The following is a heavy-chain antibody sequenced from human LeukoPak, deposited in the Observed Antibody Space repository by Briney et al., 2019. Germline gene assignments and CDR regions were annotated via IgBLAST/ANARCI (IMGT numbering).Heavy chain of an antibody. CDR1: GYTFTSYA. Sequence: ASVKVSCKASGYTFTSYAISWVRQAPGQGLEWMGGIIPIFGTANYAQKFQGRVTITADESTSTAYMELSSLRSEDTAVYYCARNPYDSSGYPDWGQGTLVTVSS. V-gene: IGHV1-69*13. J-gene: IGHJ4*02. CDR2: IIPIFGTA. D-gene: IGHD3-22*01. CDR3: ARNPYDSSGYPD.